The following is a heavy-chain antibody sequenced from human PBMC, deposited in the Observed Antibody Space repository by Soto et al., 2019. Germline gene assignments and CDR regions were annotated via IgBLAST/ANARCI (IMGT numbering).Heavy chain of an antibody. CDR3: AKKAGDFPHYYHAMGV. D-gene: IGHD4-17*01. CDR1: GFTFSNYA. V-gene: IGHV3-23*01. J-gene: IGHJ6*02. Sequence: GGSLRLSCAASGFTFSNYAMSWVRQAPGKGLEWVSGISGSGVSTYYADSVKGRFTISRDNSKNMLFLQMNSLRADDTAVYNCAKKAGDFPHYYHAMGVWGQGTTVTVSS. CDR2: ISGSGVST.